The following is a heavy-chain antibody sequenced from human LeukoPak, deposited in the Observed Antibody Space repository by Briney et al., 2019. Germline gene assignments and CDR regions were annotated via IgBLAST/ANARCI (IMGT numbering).Heavy chain of an antibody. D-gene: IGHD3-3*01. Sequence: SETLSLTCAVYGGSFSGYYWSWIRQPPGKGLEWIREINHSGSTNYNPSLKSRVTISVDTSKNQFSLKLSSVTAADTAVYYCARVPYPLVGVVPWFDPWGQGTLVTVSS. CDR2: INHSGST. J-gene: IGHJ5*02. CDR3: ARVPYPLVGVVPWFDP. CDR1: GGSFSGYY. V-gene: IGHV4-34*01.